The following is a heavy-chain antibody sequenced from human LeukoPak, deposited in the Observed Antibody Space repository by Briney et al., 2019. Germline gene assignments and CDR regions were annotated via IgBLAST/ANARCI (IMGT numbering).Heavy chain of an antibody. V-gene: IGHV4-31*03. CDR2: SSYSGSA. CDR1: GASITSGAYY. Sequence: SETLSLTCTVSGASITSGAYYWTWIRQHPGEGLEWIGYSSYSGSAYYNPSLKSRVTISVDTSKSQFSLKLSSVTAADTAVYYCTRDHFAWGQGTLVTVSS. D-gene: IGHD2/OR15-2a*01. J-gene: IGHJ5*02. CDR3: TRDHFA.